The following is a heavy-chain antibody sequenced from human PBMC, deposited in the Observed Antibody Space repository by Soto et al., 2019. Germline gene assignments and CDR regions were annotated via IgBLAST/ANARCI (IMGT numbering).Heavy chain of an antibody. D-gene: IGHD3-10*01. Sequence: SETLSLTCAVYGGSFSDYYWNWIRQPPGKGLQWLGEIDHSGRTSYNPSLRSRVTLPVDTTKTQFSLNLGSVTAVHTAVYYCGSFSLPMGPGLDAWGQGTLVTVSS. CDR1: GGSFSDYY. CDR2: IDHSGRT. J-gene: IGHJ5*02. V-gene: IGHV4-34*01. CDR3: GSFSLPMGPGLDA.